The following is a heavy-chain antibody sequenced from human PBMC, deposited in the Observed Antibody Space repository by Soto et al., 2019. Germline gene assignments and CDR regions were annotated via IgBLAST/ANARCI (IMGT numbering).Heavy chain of an antibody. CDR2: ISAYNGNT. J-gene: IGHJ6*02. CDR1: GYTFTSYG. V-gene: IGHV1-18*01. Sequence: ASVKVSCKASGYTFTSYGISWVRQAPGQGLEWMGWISAYNGNTNYAQKLQGRVTMTTDTSTSTAYMELRSLRSDDTAVYYCARDPVTTITEATYVLDVWGQGTTVTGSS. CDR3: ARDPVTTITEATYVLDV. D-gene: IGHD1-20*01.